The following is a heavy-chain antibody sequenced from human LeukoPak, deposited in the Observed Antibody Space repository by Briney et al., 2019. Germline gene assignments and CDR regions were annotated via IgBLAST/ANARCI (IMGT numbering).Heavy chain of an antibody. D-gene: IGHD1-26*01. CDR1: GYTFTSYY. CDR2: IKPSGGST. CDR3: ARVVTRDPELIDAFDI. V-gene: IGHV1-46*01. J-gene: IGHJ3*02. Sequence: ASVKVSCKASGYTFTSYYMHWVRQAPGQGLEWMGIIKPSGGSTSYAQKFQGRVTMTRDTSTSTVYMELSSLRSEDTAVYYCARVVTRDPELIDAFDIWGQGTMVTVSS.